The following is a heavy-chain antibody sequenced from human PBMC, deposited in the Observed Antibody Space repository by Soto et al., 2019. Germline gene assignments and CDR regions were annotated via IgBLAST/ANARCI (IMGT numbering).Heavy chain of an antibody. D-gene: IGHD6-6*01. J-gene: IGHJ5*02. Sequence: SETLSLTCTVSGGSISSSSYYWGWIRQPPGKGLEWIGSIYYSGSTYYNPSLKSRVTISVDTSKNQFSLKLSSVTAADTAVYYCARHGIIAARSNWFDPWGQGTLVTVSS. CDR1: GGSISSSSYY. CDR3: ARHGIIAARSNWFDP. CDR2: IYYSGST. V-gene: IGHV4-39*01.